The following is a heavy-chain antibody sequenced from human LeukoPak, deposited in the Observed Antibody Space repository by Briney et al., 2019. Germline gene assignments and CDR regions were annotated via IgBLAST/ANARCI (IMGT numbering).Heavy chain of an antibody. CDR3: AKWAADV. V-gene: IGHV3-23*01. CDR2: ISGSGDKT. CDR1: GFTFSTSG. Sequence: GGSLRLSCAASGFTFSTSGMSWVRQAPGKGLEWVSGISGSGDKTYYADSVKGRFTISRDSLKNTLYLQMNSLRGEDTAVYYCAKWAADVGGQGTLVTVSA. J-gene: IGHJ4*02.